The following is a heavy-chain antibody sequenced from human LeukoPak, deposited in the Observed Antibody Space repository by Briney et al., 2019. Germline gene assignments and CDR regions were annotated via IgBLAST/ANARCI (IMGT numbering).Heavy chain of an antibody. J-gene: IGHJ4*02. Sequence: SVKVSCKASGGTFSSYAISWVRQAPGQGLQWMGGIIPIFGTANYAQKFQGRVTITTDESTSTAYMELSSLRSEDTAVYYCARDMYGDLFEEGFDYWGQGTLVTVSS. CDR2: IIPIFGTA. V-gene: IGHV1-69*05. CDR1: GGTFSSYA. CDR3: ARDMYGDLFEEGFDY. D-gene: IGHD4-17*01.